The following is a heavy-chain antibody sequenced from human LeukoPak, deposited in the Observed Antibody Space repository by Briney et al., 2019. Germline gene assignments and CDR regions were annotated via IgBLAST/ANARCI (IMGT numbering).Heavy chain of an antibody. CDR3: ARGPKNAVDDYYYYGMDV. J-gene: IGHJ6*02. CDR1: GFTLRNNH. Sequence: KQGGSLRLSCAASGFTLRNNHMSWVRQAPGKGLEWVSSISGSSSYIYYADSVKGRFTISRDNAKNSLYLQMNSLRAEDTAVYYCARGPKNAVDDYYYYGMDVWGQGTTVTVSS. CDR2: ISGSSSYI. V-gene: IGHV3-21*01. D-gene: IGHD2-15*01.